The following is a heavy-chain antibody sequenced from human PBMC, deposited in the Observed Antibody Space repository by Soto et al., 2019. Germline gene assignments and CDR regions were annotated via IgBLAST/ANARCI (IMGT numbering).Heavy chain of an antibody. D-gene: IGHD3-3*01. V-gene: IGHV3-49*04. Sequence: PGGSLRLSCSASGFTFGDYAMSWVRQGPGKGLEWVGFIRSKTYGGTAEYAASVKVRFTISRDDSQSIAYLQMSSLKTDDTAVYYCTRDQPITPWGQGTMVTVSS. CDR3: TRDQPITP. J-gene: IGHJ3*01. CDR1: GFTFGDYA. CDR2: IRSKTYGGTA.